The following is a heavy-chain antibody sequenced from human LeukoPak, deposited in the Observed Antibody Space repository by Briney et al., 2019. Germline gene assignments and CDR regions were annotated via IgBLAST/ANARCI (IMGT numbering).Heavy chain of an antibody. Sequence: SETLSLPCTVSGDSISSFYWRWLRQPAGKGREWIGRIYTSEITNYNPSHKSQVTMSVDTSKNQFSLKLSSVTAADTAVYYCARSYYYDSSGYCDYFDYWGQGTLVTVSS. V-gene: IGHV4-4*07. CDR2: IYTSEIT. CDR1: GDSISSFY. CDR3: ARSYYYDSSGYCDYFDY. J-gene: IGHJ4*02. D-gene: IGHD3-22*01.